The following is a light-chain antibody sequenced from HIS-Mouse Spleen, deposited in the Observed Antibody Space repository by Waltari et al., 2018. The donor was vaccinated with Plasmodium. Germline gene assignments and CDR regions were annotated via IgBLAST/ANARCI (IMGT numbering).Light chain of an antibody. CDR3: QQYNSYSWT. Sequence: DIQMTQSPSTLSASVGDSVTITCRASQSISSWLAWYQQKPGKAPKLLIYKASSLESGVPSRFSGSGSGTEFTLTISSLQPDDFATYYCQQYNSYSWTFGQGTKVEIE. CDR2: KAS. CDR1: QSISSW. V-gene: IGKV1-5*03. J-gene: IGKJ1*01.